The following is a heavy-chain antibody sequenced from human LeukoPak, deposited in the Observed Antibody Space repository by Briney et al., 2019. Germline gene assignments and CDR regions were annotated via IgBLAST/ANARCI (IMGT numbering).Heavy chain of an antibody. CDR1: GFTFTNYA. CDR2: ISGGGDIT. J-gene: IGHJ4*02. CDR3: AKDLGEMATHPGDY. V-gene: IGHV3-23*01. Sequence: PGGSLRLSCAASGFTFTNYAMSWVRQAPGKGLQWVSAISGGGDITYYADSVKGRFTISRDNSRNTVYLEMKSLRAEDTAVYYCAKDLGEMATHPGDYWGQGTLVTVSS. D-gene: IGHD5-24*01.